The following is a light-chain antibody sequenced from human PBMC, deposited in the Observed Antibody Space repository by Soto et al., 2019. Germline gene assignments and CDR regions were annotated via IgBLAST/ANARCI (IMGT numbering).Light chain of an antibody. V-gene: IGLV1-44*01. Sequence: QSVVTQPPSASGTPGQRVTISCSGSSSNIGTNTVNWYQQLPGTAPKLLIYRNDQRPSGVPDRFSGSKSGTSASLTISGLQSEDAADYFCAAWDDSLSGPWVFGGGTKLTVL. J-gene: IGLJ3*02. CDR3: AAWDDSLSGPWV. CDR1: SSNIGTNT. CDR2: RND.